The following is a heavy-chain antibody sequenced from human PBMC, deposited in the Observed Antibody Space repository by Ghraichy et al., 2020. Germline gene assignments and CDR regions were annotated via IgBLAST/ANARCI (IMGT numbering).Heavy chain of an antibody. J-gene: IGHJ4*02. CDR1: GFTFRDHG. CDR3: ARDPAPHSNWNYLDY. Sequence: GGSLRLSCTASGFTFRDHGMAWVRQAPGKGLEWISYITGSGSTIYTADAVNGRFTISRDNAQNSLYLQMNNLRDDDTAFYYCARDPAPHSNWNYLDYWGQGTLVTVSS. D-gene: IGHD1-1*01. V-gene: IGHV3-48*02. CDR2: ITGSGSTI.